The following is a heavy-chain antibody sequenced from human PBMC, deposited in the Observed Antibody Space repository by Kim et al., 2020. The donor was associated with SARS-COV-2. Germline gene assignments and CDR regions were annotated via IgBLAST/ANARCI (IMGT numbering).Heavy chain of an antibody. Sequence: GGSLRLSCAASGFTFSSYAMSWVRQAPGKGLEWVSAISGSGGSTYYADSVKGRFTISRDNSKNTLYLQMNSLRAEDTAVYYCAKRGSITMVRGVMEGCLDYWGQGTLVTVSS. V-gene: IGHV3-23*01. CDR1: GFTFSSYA. D-gene: IGHD3-10*01. CDR3: AKRGSITMVRGVMEGCLDY. J-gene: IGHJ4*02. CDR2: ISGSGGST.